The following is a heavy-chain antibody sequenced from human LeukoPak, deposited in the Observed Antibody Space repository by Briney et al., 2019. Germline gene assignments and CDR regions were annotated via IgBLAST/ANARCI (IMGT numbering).Heavy chain of an antibody. CDR3: ARTYYYGSGRSLYNWFDP. CDR1: GGSFSGYY. V-gene: IGHV4-34*01. Sequence: KPSETLSLTCAVYGGSFSGYYWSWIRQPPGKGLEWIGEINHSGSTNYNPSLKSRVTISVDTSKNQFSLKLSSVTAADTAVYYCARTYYYGSGRSLYNWFDPWGQGTLVTVSS. CDR2: INHSGST. D-gene: IGHD3-10*01. J-gene: IGHJ5*02.